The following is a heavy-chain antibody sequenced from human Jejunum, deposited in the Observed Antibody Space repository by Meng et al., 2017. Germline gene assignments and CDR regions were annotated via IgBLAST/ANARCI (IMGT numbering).Heavy chain of an antibody. CDR1: GYTFTTYF. Sequence: QAQLVKSGAEVKKPGASVKVSCKASGYTFTTYFIHWVRQAPGQRLEWMGWVNTDNGNTKYSQKFQDRVTITRDTSASTVYMDLRSLTSEDTAVYYCAVPPCSGGWCYFDYWGQGALVTVSS. CDR3: AVPPCSGGWCYFDY. CDR2: VNTDNGNT. D-gene: IGHD6-19*01. J-gene: IGHJ4*02. V-gene: IGHV1-3*04.